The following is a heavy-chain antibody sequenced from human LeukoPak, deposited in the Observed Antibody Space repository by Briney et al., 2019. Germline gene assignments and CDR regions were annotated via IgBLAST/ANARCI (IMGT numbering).Heavy chain of an antibody. J-gene: IGHJ6*03. CDR1: GGSISSSSYY. CDR2: IYYSGST. CDR3: AREGRGAARLLHYKDG. V-gene: IGHV4-39*07. Sequence: SETLSLTCTVSGGSISSSSYYWGWLRQPPGKGLEWIGSIYYSGSTYYNSSLKSRVTISVDTSKNQFSLKLNSVTAADTAVYYCAREGRGAARLLHYKDGGGKGITVTVSS. D-gene: IGHD6-6*01.